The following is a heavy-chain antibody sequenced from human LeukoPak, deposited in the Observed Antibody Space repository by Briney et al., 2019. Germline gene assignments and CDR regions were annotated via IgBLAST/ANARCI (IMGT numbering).Heavy chain of an antibody. Sequence: ASVKVSCKASGYTFIGYYIHWVRQAPGQGLEWMGWINPYSGGTNYAQTFQGRVTMTRDTSISTAYMELIALRSDDTAVYYCARDRRLNSDAFDIWGQGTMVTVSS. D-gene: IGHD1-7*01. CDR3: ARDRRLNSDAFDI. V-gene: IGHV1-2*02. CDR1: GYTFIGYY. J-gene: IGHJ3*02. CDR2: INPYSGGT.